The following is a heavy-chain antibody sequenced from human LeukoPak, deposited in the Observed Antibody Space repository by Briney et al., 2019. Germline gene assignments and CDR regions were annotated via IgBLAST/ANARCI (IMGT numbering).Heavy chain of an antibody. V-gene: IGHV3-23*01. J-gene: IGHJ4*02. Sequence: SGGSLRLSCAASGFTFSSYAMNWVRQAPGKGLEWVSAISGSGGSTYYADSVKGRFTISRDNSKNTLYLQMNSLRAEDTAVYYCARGIAAAGKDYWGQGTLVTVSS. CDR3: ARGIAAAGKDY. CDR1: GFTFSSYA. CDR2: ISGSGGST. D-gene: IGHD6-13*01.